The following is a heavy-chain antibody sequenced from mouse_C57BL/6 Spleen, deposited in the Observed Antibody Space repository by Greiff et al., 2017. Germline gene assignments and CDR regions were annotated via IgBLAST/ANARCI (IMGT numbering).Heavy chain of an antibody. J-gene: IGHJ2*01. Sequence: EVQLQQSGPELVKPGASVKISCKASGYTFTDYYMNWVKQSHGKSLELIGDINPNNGGTSYNQKFKGKATLTVDKSSSTAYMELRSLTSEDSAVYYCAREEGLDWGQGTTLTVSS. D-gene: IGHD2-4*01. CDR2: INPNNGGT. V-gene: IGHV1-26*01. CDR3: AREEGLD. CDR1: GYTFTDYY.